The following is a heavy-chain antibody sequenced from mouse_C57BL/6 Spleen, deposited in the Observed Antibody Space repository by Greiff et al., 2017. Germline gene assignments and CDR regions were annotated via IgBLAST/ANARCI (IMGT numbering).Heavy chain of an antibody. D-gene: IGHD3-2*02. CDR3: ARSTAQATYAMDY. CDR2: IYPRDGST. V-gene: IGHV1-78*01. Sequence: VQLQQSDAELVKPGASVKISCKVSGYTFTDHTIHWMKQRPEQGLEWIGYIYPRDGSTKYNEKFKGKATLTEDKSSSTAYRQLNSLTSEDSAIYFCARSTAQATYAMDYWGQGTAVTVSS. J-gene: IGHJ4*01. CDR1: GYTFTDHT.